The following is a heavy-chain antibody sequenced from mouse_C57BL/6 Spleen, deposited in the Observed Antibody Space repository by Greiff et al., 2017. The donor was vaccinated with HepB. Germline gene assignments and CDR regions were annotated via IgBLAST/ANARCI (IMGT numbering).Heavy chain of an antibody. D-gene: IGHD3-2*02. CDR2: INPGSGGT. CDR1: GYAFTNYL. CDR3: AIWRLYYAMDY. Sequence: QVQLQQSGAELVRPGTSVKVSCKASGYAFTNYLIEWVKQRPGQGLEWIGVINPGSGGTNYNEKLKGKATLTADKSSSTAYMQLSSLTSEDSAVYFCAIWRLYYAMDYWGQGTSVTVSS. V-gene: IGHV1-54*01. J-gene: IGHJ4*01.